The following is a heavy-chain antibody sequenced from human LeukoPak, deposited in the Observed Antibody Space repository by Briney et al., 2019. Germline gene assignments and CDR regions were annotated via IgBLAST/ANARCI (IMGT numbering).Heavy chain of an antibody. CDR3: AKVDYWSPENYFDS. J-gene: IGHJ4*02. Sequence: GGSLRLSCAASGFTFSSYAMTWVRQTPGKGLESVSVITDDEDTYYADSVKGRFTISRDNSQNTVFLQMNSLRVEDTAVYYCAKVDYWSPENYFDSWGQGTLVTVSS. CDR1: GFTFSSYA. V-gene: IGHV3-23*01. D-gene: IGHD1-1*01. CDR2: ITDDEDT.